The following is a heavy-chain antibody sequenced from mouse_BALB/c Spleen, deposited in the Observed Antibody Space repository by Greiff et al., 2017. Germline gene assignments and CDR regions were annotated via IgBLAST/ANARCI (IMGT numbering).Heavy chain of an antibody. J-gene: IGHJ3*01. CDR2: ISSGGSYT. CDR1: GFTFSSYA. D-gene: IGHD2-4*01. V-gene: IGHV5-9-4*01. CDR3: ARGHYDYDGGAWFAY. Sequence: DVKLVESGGGLVKPGGSLKLSCAASGFTFSSYAMSWVRQSPEKRLEWVAEISSGGSYTYYPDTVTGRFTISRDNAKNTLYLEMSSLRSEDTAMYYCARGHYDYDGGAWFAYWGQGTLVTVSA.